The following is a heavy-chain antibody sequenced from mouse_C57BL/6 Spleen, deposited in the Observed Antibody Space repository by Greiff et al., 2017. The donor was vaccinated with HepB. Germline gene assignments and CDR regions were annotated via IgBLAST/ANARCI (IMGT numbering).Heavy chain of an antibody. V-gene: IGHV1-50*01. J-gene: IGHJ3*01. CDR1: GYTFTSYW. D-gene: IGHD2-5*01. CDR3: ARGGSNPFAY. CDR2: IDPSDSYT. Sequence: VQLKQPGAELVKPGASVKLSCKASGYTFTSYWMQWVKQRPGQGLEWIGEIDPSDSYTNYNQKFKGKATLTVDTSSSTAYMQLSSLTSEDSAVYYCARGGSNPFAYWGQGTLVTVSA.